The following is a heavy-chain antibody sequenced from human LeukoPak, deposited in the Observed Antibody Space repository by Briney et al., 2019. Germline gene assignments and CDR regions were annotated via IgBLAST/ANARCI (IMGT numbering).Heavy chain of an antibody. V-gene: IGHV3-66*02. Sequence: GGSLRLSCAASGITVSSNYMSWVRQAPGKGLEWVSVIYSGGSTYYADSVKGRFTISRDNSKNTLFLHMNSLRAEDTAVYYCAGPDPSAPHYYYYYMDLWGKGTTVTVSS. J-gene: IGHJ6*03. CDR2: IYSGGST. CDR1: GITVSSNY. CDR3: AGPDPSAPHYYYYYMDL.